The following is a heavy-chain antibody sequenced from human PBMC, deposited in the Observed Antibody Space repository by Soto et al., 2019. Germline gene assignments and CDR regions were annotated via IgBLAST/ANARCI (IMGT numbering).Heavy chain of an antibody. CDR1: EFTFSTYA. J-gene: IGHJ4*02. Sequence: EVQLLESGGGLVQPGGSLRLSCAASEFTFSTYALSWVRQAPGEGLEWVSAIIATGGATFYADSAKGRFTISRDNSKNTLFLQMNSLRGEDTAVYYCARVGGGQLWSNPLDYWGQGILVTVSS. CDR2: IIATGGAT. CDR3: ARVGGGQLWSNPLDY. D-gene: IGHD5-18*01. V-gene: IGHV3-23*01.